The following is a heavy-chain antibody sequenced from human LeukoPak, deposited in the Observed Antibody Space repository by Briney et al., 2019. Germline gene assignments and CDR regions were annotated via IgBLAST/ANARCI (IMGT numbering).Heavy chain of an antibody. J-gene: IGHJ6*02. V-gene: IGHV3-30*18. CDR1: GFTFSSYG. D-gene: IGHD4-17*01. Sequence: GGSLRLSCAASGFTFSSYGMHWVRQAPGKGLEWVAVISYEGSNKYYAESVKGRFTISRDNSKNTLYLQMNSLRAEDTAVYYCAKAGHPTVTRSDYYYGMDVWGQGSTVTVSS. CDR2: ISYEGSNK. CDR3: AKAGHPTVTRSDYYYGMDV.